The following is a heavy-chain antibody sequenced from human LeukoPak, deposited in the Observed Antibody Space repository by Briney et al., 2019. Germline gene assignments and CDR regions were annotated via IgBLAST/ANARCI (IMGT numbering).Heavy chain of an antibody. V-gene: IGHV3-23*01. CDR1: GFTFSNYV. CDR2: ISGSGGVT. D-gene: IGHD6-13*01. Sequence: GGSLRLSCAASGFTFSNYVMSWVRQAPGKGLEWVSAISGSGGVTYYADSVKGRFTISRDNSKNSLYLQMNSLTAEDTALYYCAKAGSSSPRGWFDPWGQGTLVTVSS. J-gene: IGHJ5*02. CDR3: AKAGSSSPRGWFDP.